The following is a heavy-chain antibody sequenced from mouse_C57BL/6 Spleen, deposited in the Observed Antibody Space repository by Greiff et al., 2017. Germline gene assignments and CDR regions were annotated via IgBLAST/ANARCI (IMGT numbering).Heavy chain of an antibody. D-gene: IGHD2-1*01. CDR3: ARGLYYDYAMDY. Sequence: VQLQQSGPELVKPGASVKISCKASGYAFSSSWMNWVKQRPGKGLEWIGRIYPGDGDTNYNGTFKGKATLTADQSSSTAYMQLSSLTSEDSAVYFCARGLYYDYAMDYWGQGTSVTVSS. V-gene: IGHV1-82*01. J-gene: IGHJ4*01. CDR1: GYAFSSSW. CDR2: IYPGDGDT.